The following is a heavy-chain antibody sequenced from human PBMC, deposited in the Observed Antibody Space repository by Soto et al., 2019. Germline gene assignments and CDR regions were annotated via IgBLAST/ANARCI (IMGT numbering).Heavy chain of an antibody. V-gene: IGHV4-59*08. Sequence: PSETLXLTCTVSGGSIXSYYWXXXRXXXGKGLEWIGYIYYSGSTNYNPSLKSRVTISVDTSKNQFSLKLSSVTAADTAVYYCTRHDPAGIAAAGTYMDVWGKGTTVTVSS. D-gene: IGHD6-13*01. CDR2: IYYSGST. J-gene: IGHJ6*03. CDR3: TRHDPAGIAAAGTYMDV. CDR1: GGSIXSYY.